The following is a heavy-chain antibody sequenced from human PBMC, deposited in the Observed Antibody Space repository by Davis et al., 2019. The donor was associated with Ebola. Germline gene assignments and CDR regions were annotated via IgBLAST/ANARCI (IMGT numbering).Heavy chain of an antibody. Sequence: PGGSLRLSCAASGFTFDDYAMHWVRQAPGKGLEWVSGISWNSGSIGYADSVKGRFPISRDNAKNSLYLQMNSLRAEDTAVYYCARLDAIVVVPAAILSRAVDAFDIWGQGTMVTVSS. CDR1: GFTFDDYA. J-gene: IGHJ3*02. CDR2: ISWNSGSI. CDR3: ARLDAIVVVPAAILSRAVDAFDI. V-gene: IGHV3-9*01. D-gene: IGHD2-2*02.